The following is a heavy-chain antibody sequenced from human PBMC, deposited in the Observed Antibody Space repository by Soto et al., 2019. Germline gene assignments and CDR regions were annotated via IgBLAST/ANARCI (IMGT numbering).Heavy chain of an antibody. CDR2: ISYDGSNK. CDR1: GFTFSSYG. V-gene: IGHV3-30*18. J-gene: IGHJ5*02. D-gene: IGHD2-15*01. CDR3: AKAVEGAAVS. Sequence: PXESLRLSCAASGFTFSSYGMHWVRQAPGKGLEWVAVISYDGSNKYYADSVKGRFTISRDNSKNTLYLQMNSLRAEDTAVYYCAKAVEGAAVSWGQGTLVTVSS.